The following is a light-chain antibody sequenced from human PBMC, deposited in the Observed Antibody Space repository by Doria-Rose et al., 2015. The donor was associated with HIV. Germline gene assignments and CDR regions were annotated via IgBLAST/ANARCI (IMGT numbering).Light chain of an antibody. V-gene: IGKV1-39*01. CDR2: AAS. Sequence: DIRMTQSPSSFSASVGDRVTITCRASQSISSYLNWYQQKLGKAPKLLIFAASNLQSGVPSRFSGSGSGTDFTLTINSLLPEDFATYYCQQSSSSPPYTFGQGTRLEIK. CDR1: QSISSY. CDR3: QQSSSSPPYT. J-gene: IGKJ2*01.